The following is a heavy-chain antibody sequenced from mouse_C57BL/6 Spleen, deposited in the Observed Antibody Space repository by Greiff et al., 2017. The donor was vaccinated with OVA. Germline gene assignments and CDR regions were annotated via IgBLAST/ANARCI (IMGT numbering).Heavy chain of an antibody. CDR3: ARGGQHRPFAY. CDR2: IDPSDSYT. Sequence: QVQLQQPGAELVKPGASVKLSCKASGYTFTGYWMQWVKQRPGQGLEWIGEIDPSDSYTSYNQKFKGKATLTVDTSSSTAYMQLSSLTSEDSAVYYCARGGQHRPFAYWGQGTLVTVSA. J-gene: IGHJ3*01. D-gene: IGHD3-2*02. V-gene: IGHV1-50*01. CDR1: GYTFTGYW.